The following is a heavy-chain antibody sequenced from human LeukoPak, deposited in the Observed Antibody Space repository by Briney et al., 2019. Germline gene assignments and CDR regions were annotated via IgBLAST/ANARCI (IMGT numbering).Heavy chain of an antibody. CDR1: GFTFDNYW. CDR3: ARVGALSSSWLLY. J-gene: IGHJ4*02. CDR2: ISRSATTI. Sequence: PGGSLRLSCVASGFTFDNYWMSWVRQAPGKGLEWVSSISRSATTIYYADSVKGRFTISRDNAKNSLYLQMNSLRAEDTAVYFCARVGALSSSWLLYWGQGTLVTVSS. V-gene: IGHV3-48*04. D-gene: IGHD6-13*01.